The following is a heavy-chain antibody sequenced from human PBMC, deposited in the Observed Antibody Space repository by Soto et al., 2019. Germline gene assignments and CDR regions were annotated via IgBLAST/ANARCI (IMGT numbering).Heavy chain of an antibody. J-gene: IGHJ2*01. CDR1: GFTFSNYA. D-gene: IGHD4-4*01. Sequence: EVQLLESGGGLVQPGGSLRLSCAASGFTFSNYAMSWVRQAPGKGLELVSVISGSAGNTFYADSVTGRFTIARDNPTNTVYLQMTSLRADDTAVYYCASCGVQFDNSPTSFDLWGSGTLVTVAS. CDR3: ASCGVQFDNSPTSFDL. CDR2: ISGSAGNT. V-gene: IGHV3-23*01.